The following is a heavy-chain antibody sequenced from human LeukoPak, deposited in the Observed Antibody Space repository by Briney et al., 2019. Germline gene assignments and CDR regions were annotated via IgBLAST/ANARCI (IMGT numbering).Heavy chain of an antibody. D-gene: IGHD2-2*01. Sequence: GGSLRLSCAASGFTFSRYWMTWVRQAPGKGLEWVANINRDGSEKYYVDSVKGRFTISRDNAKNSLYLQMNSLRAEDTAVYYCARYCTSSSCYALDVWGKGTTVTVSS. CDR1: GFTFSRYW. V-gene: IGHV3-7*01. J-gene: IGHJ6*04. CDR3: ARYCTSSSCYALDV. CDR2: INRDGSEK.